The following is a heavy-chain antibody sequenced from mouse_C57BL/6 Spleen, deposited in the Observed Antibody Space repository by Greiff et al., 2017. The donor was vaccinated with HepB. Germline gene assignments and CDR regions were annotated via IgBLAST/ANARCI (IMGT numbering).Heavy chain of an antibody. Sequence: QVQLKQPGAELVRPGSSVKLSCKASGYTFTSYWMDWVKQRPGQGLEWIGNIYPSDSETHYNQKFKDKATLTVDKSSSTAYMQLSSLTSEDSAVYYCARSGGSNYWGQGTTLTVSS. J-gene: IGHJ2*01. CDR3: ARSGGSNY. CDR1: GYTFTSYW. D-gene: IGHD1-1*01. CDR2: IYPSDSET. V-gene: IGHV1-61*01.